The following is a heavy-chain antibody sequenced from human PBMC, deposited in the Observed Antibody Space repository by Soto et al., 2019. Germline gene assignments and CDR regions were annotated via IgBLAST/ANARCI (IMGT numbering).Heavy chain of an antibody. J-gene: IGHJ3*02. CDR1: GGSISSSSYY. Sequence: QLQLQESGPGLVKPSETLSLTCTVSGGSISSSSYYWGWIRQPPGKGLEWIGSIYYSGSTYYNPSLKSRVTISVDTSKNQFSLKLSSVTAADTAVYYCASVYGSGSYYKGPSAFDIWGQGTMVTVSS. V-gene: IGHV4-39*01. CDR2: IYYSGST. D-gene: IGHD3-10*01. CDR3: ASVYGSGSYYKGPSAFDI.